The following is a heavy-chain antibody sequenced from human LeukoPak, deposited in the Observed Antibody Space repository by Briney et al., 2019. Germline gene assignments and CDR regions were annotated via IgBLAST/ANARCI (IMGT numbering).Heavy chain of an antibody. CDR3: ARYSGPIDY. D-gene: IGHD2-21*01. CDR2: IKQDGSEK. V-gene: IGHV3-7*01. CDR1: GFTFSSYW. J-gene: IGHJ4*02. Sequence: GGSLRLSCAASGFTFSSYWMSWVRQAPGKGLEWVANIKQDGSEKYYLDSVKGRFTISRDNAKNSLCLQMNSLRADDTAVYYCARYSGPIDYWGQGTLVTVSS.